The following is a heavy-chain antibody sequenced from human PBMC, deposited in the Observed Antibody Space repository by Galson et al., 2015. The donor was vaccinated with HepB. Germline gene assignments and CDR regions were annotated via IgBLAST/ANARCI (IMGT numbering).Heavy chain of an antibody. D-gene: IGHD3-16*02. Sequence: SLRLSCAASGFTFTTYGMHWVRQAPGKGLEWVALIWYDGNNKHYADSVKGRFSISRDNSKNALDLEMNSLRAEDTAVYYCGKASESRYGFVWGRYRSYSIDYWGQGTLVTVSS. V-gene: IGHV3-33*06. CDR2: IWYDGNNK. J-gene: IGHJ4*02. CDR1: GFTFTTYG. CDR3: GKASESRYGFVWGRYRSYSIDY.